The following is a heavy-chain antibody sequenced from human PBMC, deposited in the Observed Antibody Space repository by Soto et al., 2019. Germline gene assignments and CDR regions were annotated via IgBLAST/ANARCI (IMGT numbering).Heavy chain of an antibody. J-gene: IGHJ4*02. D-gene: IGHD3-3*01. Sequence: EVQLVESGGGLVQPGGSLRLSCAASGFTFSGSWMHWVRHAPGKGLVWVSRINEDGSGTSYADFVKGRFTISRDDAKNTLFLQMNGLRAEDTAVYYCARWIFGSETANDYWGQGTLVTVFS. CDR3: ARWIFGSETANDY. CDR1: GFTFSGSW. V-gene: IGHV3-74*01. CDR2: INEDGSGT.